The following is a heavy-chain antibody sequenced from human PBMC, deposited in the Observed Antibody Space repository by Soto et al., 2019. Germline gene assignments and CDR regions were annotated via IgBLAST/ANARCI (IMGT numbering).Heavy chain of an antibody. J-gene: IGHJ4*02. CDR1: GFTFSSYW. V-gene: IGHV3-74*01. Sequence: GESLKISCAASGFTFSSYWMHWVRQAPGKGLVWVSCINSDGSSTSYADSVKGRFTISRDNAKNTLYLQMNSLRAEDTAVYYCARGPWRMAAAMNRFDYWGQGTLVTVSS. CDR2: INSDGSST. D-gene: IGHD2-2*01. CDR3: ARGPWRMAAAMNRFDY.